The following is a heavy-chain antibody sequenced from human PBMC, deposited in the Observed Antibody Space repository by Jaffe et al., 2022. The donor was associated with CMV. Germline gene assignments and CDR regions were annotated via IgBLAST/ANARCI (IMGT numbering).Heavy chain of an antibody. CDR1: GFTVSSNY. CDR3: ARDLSGIFGVAKDAFDI. Sequence: EVQLVETGGGLIQPGGSLRLSCAASGFTVSSNYMSWVRQAPGKGLEWVSVIYSGGSTYYADSVKGRFTISRDNSKNTLYLQMNSLRAEDTAVYYCARDLSGIFGVAKDAFDIWGQGTMVTVSS. D-gene: IGHD3-3*01. J-gene: IGHJ3*02. V-gene: IGHV3-53*02. CDR2: IYSGGST.